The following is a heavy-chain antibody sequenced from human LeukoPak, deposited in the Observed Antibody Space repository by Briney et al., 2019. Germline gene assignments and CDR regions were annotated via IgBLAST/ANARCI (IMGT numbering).Heavy chain of an antibody. CDR3: ARDSDVVVPAASTGYWFDP. D-gene: IGHD2-2*01. J-gene: IGHJ5*02. Sequence: SVEVSCKASGGTFSSYAISWVRQAPGQGLEWMGGIIPIFGTANYAQKFQGRVTITADKSTSTAYMELSSLRSEDTAVYYCARDSDVVVPAASTGYWFDPWGQGTLVTVSS. CDR1: GGTFSSYA. CDR2: IIPIFGTA. V-gene: IGHV1-69*06.